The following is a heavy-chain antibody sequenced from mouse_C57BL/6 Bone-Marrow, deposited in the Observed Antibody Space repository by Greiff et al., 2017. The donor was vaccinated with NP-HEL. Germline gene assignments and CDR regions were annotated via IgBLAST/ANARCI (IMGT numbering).Heavy chain of an antibody. D-gene: IGHD2-5*01. CDR1: GFTFSSYG. J-gene: IGHJ2*01. CDR2: ISSGGSYT. V-gene: IGHV5-6*01. Sequence: EVQLQESGGDLVKPGGSLKLSCAASGFTFSSYGMSWVRQTPDKRLEWVATISSGGSYTYYPDSVKGRFTSSRDNAKNTLYLQMSSLKSEDTAMYYCARHYYSNYFDYWGQGTTLTVSS. CDR3: ARHYYSNYFDY.